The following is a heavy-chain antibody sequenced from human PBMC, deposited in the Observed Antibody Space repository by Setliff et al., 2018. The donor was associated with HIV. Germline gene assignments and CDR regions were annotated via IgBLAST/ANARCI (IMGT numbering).Heavy chain of an antibody. Sequence: LRLSCAASGFTFSSHSMNWVRQAPGKGLEWVSSISRSSSYIYYSDSVKGRFTISRDNAGNSLYLQMNSLRVEDTAVYYCAKVPTRIQPRYFDYWGQGTLVTVSS. D-gene: IGHD5-18*01. V-gene: IGHV3-21*04. J-gene: IGHJ4*02. CDR1: GFTFSSHS. CDR2: ISRSSSYI. CDR3: AKVPTRIQPRYFDY.